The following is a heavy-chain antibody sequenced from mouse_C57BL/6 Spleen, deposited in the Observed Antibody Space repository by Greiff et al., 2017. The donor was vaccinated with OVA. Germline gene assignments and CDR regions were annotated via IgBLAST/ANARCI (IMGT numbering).Heavy chain of an antibody. CDR3: ARPAYYSNRWFAY. CDR1: GYAFSSYW. J-gene: IGHJ3*01. D-gene: IGHD2-5*01. CDR2: IYPGDGDT. Sequence: VQRVESGAELVKPGASVKISCKASGYAFSSYWMNWVKQRPGKGLEWIGQIYPGDGDTNYNGKFKGKATLTADKSSSTAYMQLSSLTSEDSAVYFCARPAYYSNRWFAYWGQGTLVTVSA. V-gene: IGHV1-80*01.